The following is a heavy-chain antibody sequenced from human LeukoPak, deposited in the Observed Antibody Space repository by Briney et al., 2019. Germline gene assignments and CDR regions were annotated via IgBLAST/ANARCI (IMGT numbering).Heavy chain of an antibody. Sequence: SETLSLTCTVSGGSISSYYWSWIRQPPGKGLEWIGYIYYSGSTNYNPSLKSLVTISVDTSKNQFSLKLSSVTAADTAVYYCARDITMITYWGQGTLVTVSS. CDR1: GGSISSYY. CDR3: ARDITMITY. D-gene: IGHD3-22*01. V-gene: IGHV4-59*01. CDR2: IYYSGST. J-gene: IGHJ4*02.